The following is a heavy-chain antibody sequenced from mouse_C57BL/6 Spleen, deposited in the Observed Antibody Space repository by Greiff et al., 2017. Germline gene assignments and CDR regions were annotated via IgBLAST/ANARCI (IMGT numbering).Heavy chain of an antibody. CDR3: AREDYDTWFAY. V-gene: IGHV1-81*01. D-gene: IGHD2-4*01. Sequence: VQLQQSGAELARPGASVKLSCKASGYTFTSYGISWVKQRTGPGLEWIGEIYPRSGNNYYNEKFKGKATLTADKSSSTAYMELRSLTSEDSAVYFCAREDYDTWFAYWGQGTLVTVSA. CDR1: GYTFTSYG. CDR2: IYPRSGNN. J-gene: IGHJ3*01.